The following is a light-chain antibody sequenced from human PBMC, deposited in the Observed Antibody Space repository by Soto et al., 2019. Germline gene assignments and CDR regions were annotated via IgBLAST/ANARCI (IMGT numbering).Light chain of an antibody. CDR3: QQYSSYWT. Sequence: EIVLTQSPGTLSLSPGERATLSCRASQSVSSSYLAWYQQKPGQAPRLLIYGVFIRATGIPDRFSGSGSGTDFTLTISRLEPDDFATYYCQQYSSYWTFGQGTKVDIK. CDR1: QSVSSSY. J-gene: IGKJ1*01. V-gene: IGKV3-20*01. CDR2: GVF.